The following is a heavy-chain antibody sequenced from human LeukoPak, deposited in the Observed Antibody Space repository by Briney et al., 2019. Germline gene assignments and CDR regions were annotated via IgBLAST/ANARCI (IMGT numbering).Heavy chain of an antibody. D-gene: IGHD6-13*01. CDR1: GGSISSGDYY. J-gene: IGHJ6*02. CDR3: ARGLQLAPTGYYYYGMDV. CDR2: IYYSGST. V-gene: IGHV4-31*03. Sequence: SETLSLTCTVSGGSISSGDYYWSWIRQHPGKGLEWIGYIYYSGSTYYNPSLKSRLTISVDTSKIQFSLKLSSVTAADTAVYYCARGLQLAPTGYYYYGMDVWGQGTTVTVSS.